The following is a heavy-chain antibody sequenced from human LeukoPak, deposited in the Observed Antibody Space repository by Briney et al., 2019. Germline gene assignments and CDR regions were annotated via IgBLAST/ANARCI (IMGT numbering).Heavy chain of an antibody. D-gene: IGHD2-15*01. CDR1: GFTFSRYW. Sequence: TGGSLRLSCAASGFTFSRYWMSWVRQAPGKGLEWVANIKLDGSEKYYVDSVKGRFTISRDNAKNSLYLQMNSLRDEDTAVYYCARDQTPFYWGQGSLVTVSS. CDR2: IKLDGSEK. CDR3: ARDQTPFY. J-gene: IGHJ4*02. V-gene: IGHV3-7*01.